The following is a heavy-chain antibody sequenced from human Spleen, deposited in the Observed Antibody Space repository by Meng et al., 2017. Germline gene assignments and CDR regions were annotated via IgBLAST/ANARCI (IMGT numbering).Heavy chain of an antibody. Sequence: VEPTGAAAGRLRLPQTTVLTCSASGDSTSSGCYYWRWIRQHAGKGLEWSGFIHESGSTYDNTYIKSRLIISVDTSKNQFSLKLNSVAAAKTAVYYCARVIDYGDYADLWGRGTLVTVSS. CDR3: ARVIDYGDYADL. CDR2: IHESGST. J-gene: IGHJ2*01. D-gene: IGHD4-17*01. V-gene: IGHV4-31*02. CDR1: GDSTSSGCYY.